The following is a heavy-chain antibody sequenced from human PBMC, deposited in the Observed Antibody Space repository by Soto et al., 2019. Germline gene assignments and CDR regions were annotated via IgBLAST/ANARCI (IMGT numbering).Heavy chain of an antibody. J-gene: IGHJ4*02. CDR1: GFTFSSYA. CDR3: ASRQWLV. Sequence: VQLLESGGGLVQPGGSLRLSCAASGFTFSSYAMSWVRQAPEKGLEWVSAISGSGDTTHYADSVKGRFTISRDNSKDTLYLQMNSLRAEDTAVYYCASRQWLVWGQGTLVTVSS. D-gene: IGHD6-19*01. CDR2: ISGSGDTT. V-gene: IGHV3-23*01.